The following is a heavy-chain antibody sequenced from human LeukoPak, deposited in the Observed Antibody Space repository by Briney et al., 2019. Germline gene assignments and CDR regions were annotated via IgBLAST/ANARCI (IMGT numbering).Heavy chain of an antibody. J-gene: IGHJ4*02. V-gene: IGHV1-2*02. CDR3: AGSMESSSPSSDY. Sequence: ASVKVSCKASGYTFTGYYMHWVRQAPGQGLEWLGWINPNSGGTNYAQKFQGRVTMTRDTSISTAYMELSGLRSDDTAVYYCAGSMESSSPSSDYWGQGTLVTVSS. D-gene: IGHD6-6*01. CDR2: INPNSGGT. CDR1: GYTFTGYY.